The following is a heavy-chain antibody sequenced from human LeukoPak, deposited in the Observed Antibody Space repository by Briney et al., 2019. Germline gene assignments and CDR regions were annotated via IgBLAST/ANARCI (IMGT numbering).Heavy chain of an antibody. D-gene: IGHD6-13*01. V-gene: IGHV3-30*02. Sequence: GGSLRLSCAASGFTFSNYEMNWVRQAPGKGLEWVASLRNDGRSKYYADSVKGRFTISTDNSKNTLYLLMNSLRAEDTAVYYCARDLASTGTQGWFDPWGQGTLGIVSS. J-gene: IGHJ5*02. CDR1: GFTFSNYE. CDR3: ARDLASTGTQGWFDP. CDR2: LRNDGRSK.